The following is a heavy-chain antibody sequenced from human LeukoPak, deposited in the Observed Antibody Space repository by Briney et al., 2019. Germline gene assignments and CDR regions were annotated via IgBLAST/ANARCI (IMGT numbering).Heavy chain of an antibody. J-gene: IGHJ6*02. CDR1: GYTFTSYY. CDR3: ARGPPTLFWPYYYGMDV. V-gene: IGHV1-46*01. D-gene: IGHD3-9*01. CDR2: INPRGGST. Sequence: ASVKVSCKASGYTFTSYYMHWVRQAPGQGLEWMGIINPRGGSTSYAQKFQGRVTMTRDTSTSTVYMELSSLRSDDTAVYYCARGPPTLFWPYYYGMDVWGQGTTVTVSS.